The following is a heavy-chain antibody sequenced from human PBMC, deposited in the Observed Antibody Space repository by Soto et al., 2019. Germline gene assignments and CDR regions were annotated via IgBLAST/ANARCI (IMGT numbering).Heavy chain of an antibody. D-gene: IGHD4-17*01. CDR3: AHLDYGDYVIDY. J-gene: IGHJ4*02. Sequence: QITLKESGPTLVKPTQTLTLTCTFSGFSLSTSGVGVGWIRQPPGKALEWLALIYWDDDKRYSPSLKSRLTITQDTSKNQVVLTMTNMDPVDTATYYCAHLDYGDYVIDYWGQGTLVTVSS. CDR1: GFSLSTSGVG. V-gene: IGHV2-5*02. CDR2: IYWDDDK.